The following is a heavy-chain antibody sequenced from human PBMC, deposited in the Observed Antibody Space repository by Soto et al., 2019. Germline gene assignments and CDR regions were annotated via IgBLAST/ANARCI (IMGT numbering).Heavy chain of an antibody. CDR2: ISSRSDI. J-gene: IGHJ6*02. CDR3: AREYTAWPLAYGLHV. V-gene: IGHV3-21*01. CDR1: GFTCSTYS. D-gene: IGHD2-2*02. Sequence: GGSLGLSCVGSGFTCSTYSIHWVRQAPGKGLEWVSSISSRSDIYYANSVKGRFTISRDNAKNSVSLQMNSLRAEDTAVYYCAREYTAWPLAYGLHVWGPGTTVTLS.